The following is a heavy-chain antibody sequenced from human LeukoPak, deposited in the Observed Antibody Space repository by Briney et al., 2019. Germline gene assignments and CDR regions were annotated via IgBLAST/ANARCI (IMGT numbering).Heavy chain of an antibody. CDR3: ARDQKLAVAGTGDY. J-gene: IGHJ4*02. D-gene: IGHD6-19*01. V-gene: IGHV1-2*02. CDR2: INPNSGGT. Sequence: ASVKVSCKASGYTFTGYYMHWVRQAPGQGLEWMGWINPNSGGTNYAQKFQGRVAMTRDTSISTAYMELSRLRSDDTAVHYCARDQKLAVAGTGDYWGQGTLVTVSS. CDR1: GYTFTGYY.